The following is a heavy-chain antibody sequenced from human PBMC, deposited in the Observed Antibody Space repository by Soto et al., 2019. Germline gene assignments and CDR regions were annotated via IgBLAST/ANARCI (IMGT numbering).Heavy chain of an antibody. CDR2: IYYSGST. J-gene: IGHJ4*02. D-gene: IGHD2-15*01. CDR3: AGVWCSGGSCYLGFDY. V-gene: IGHV4-59*08. Sequence: QVQLQESGPGLVKPSETLSLTCTVSGGSISSYYWSWIRQPPGKGLEWIGYIYYSGSTNYNPSLKSRVTISVDTSKNQFSLKLSSVTDADTAVYYCAGVWCSGGSCYLGFDYWGQGTLVTVSS. CDR1: GGSISSYY.